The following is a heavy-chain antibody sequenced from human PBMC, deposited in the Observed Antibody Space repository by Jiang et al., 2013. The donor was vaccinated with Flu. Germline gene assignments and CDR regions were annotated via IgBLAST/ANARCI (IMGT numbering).Heavy chain of an antibody. CDR1: GFTFSSYA. D-gene: IGHD2-15*01. CDR3: AKASGSSCYSPLDY. Sequence: SGFTFSSYAMTWVARLQVGPEWVSAFSGSGDSTYYAHSVKGRFTISRDNSKNTLYLQMNSLRAEDTAVYHCAKASGSSCYSPLDYWGQGTLVTVSS. J-gene: IGHJ4*02. CDR2: FSGSGDST. V-gene: IGHV3-23*01.